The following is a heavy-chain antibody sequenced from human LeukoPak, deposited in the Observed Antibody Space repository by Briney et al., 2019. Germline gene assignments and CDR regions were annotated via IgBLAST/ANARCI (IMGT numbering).Heavy chain of an antibody. J-gene: IGHJ6*03. CDR3: AKQGRDWLRDYYYYMDV. CDR1: GFTFSSYG. D-gene: IGHD3-9*01. V-gene: IGHV3-23*01. CDR2: IGGRGGST. Sequence: GGSLRLSCAASGFTFSSYGMSWVRQAPGKGLEWVSTIGGRGGSTYYADSVKGRFTISRDNSKNTLYLQMNSLRAEDTAVYYCAKQGRDWLRDYYYYMDVWGKGTTVTISS.